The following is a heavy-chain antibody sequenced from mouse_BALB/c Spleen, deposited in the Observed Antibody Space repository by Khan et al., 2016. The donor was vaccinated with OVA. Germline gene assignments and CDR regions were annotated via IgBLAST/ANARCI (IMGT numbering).Heavy chain of an antibody. J-gene: IGHJ4*01. CDR3: ASELQRYYAMDD. CDR2: ISNSGST. CDR1: GYSITRDYA. Sequence: EVKLLESGPGLVKPSQSLSLTCTVTGYSITRDYAWNWIRQFPGNKLEWMGYISNSGSTSYNPSLKSRISITRDTSKHQFFLQLNSVTTEDTATYYWASELQRYYAMDDCGQGTSVTVSS. D-gene: IGHD4-1*01. V-gene: IGHV3-2*02.